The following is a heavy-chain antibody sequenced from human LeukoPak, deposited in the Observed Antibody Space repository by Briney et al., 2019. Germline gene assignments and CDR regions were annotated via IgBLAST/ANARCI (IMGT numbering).Heavy chain of an antibody. CDR1: GFTFSSYA. D-gene: IGHD3-16*01. J-gene: IGHJ3*02. CDR2: ISYDGSNK. Sequence: GGSLRLSCAASGFTFSSYAMHWVRQAPGKGLEWVAVISYDGSNKYYADSVKGRFTISRDNAENTLYLQMNSLRVEDTAVYYCARGGFMHALDIWGQGIKVTVSS. V-gene: IGHV3-30-3*01. CDR3: ARGGFMHALDI.